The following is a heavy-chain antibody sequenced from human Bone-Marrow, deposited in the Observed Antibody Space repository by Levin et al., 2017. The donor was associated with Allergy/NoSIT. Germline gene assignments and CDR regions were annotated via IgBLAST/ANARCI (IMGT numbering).Heavy chain of an antibody. CDR1: GFNFSTYN. D-gene: IGHD4-17*01. V-gene: IGHV3-21*01. J-gene: IGHJ6*02. CDR3: AKDRTYGILWNYGMDV. Sequence: VASVKVSCAASGFNFSTYNMNWVRQTPGKGLEWVSSITRRSDYMYYADSVKGRFIISRDNAKNSLFLQMNSLRVDDTAVYYCAKDRTYGILWNYGMDVWGQGTTVTVSS. CDR2: ITRRSDYM.